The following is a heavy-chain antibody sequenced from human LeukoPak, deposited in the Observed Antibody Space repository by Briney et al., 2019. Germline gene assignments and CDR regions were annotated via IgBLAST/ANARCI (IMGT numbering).Heavy chain of an antibody. CDR2: IYYSGST. D-gene: IGHD6-13*01. J-gene: IGHJ6*03. V-gene: IGHV4-39*07. CDR3: ARVPLPIAAADAYYMDV. CDR1: GGSISSYY. Sequence: PSETLSLTCTVSGGSISSYYWGWIRQPPGKGLEWIGSIYYSGSTYYNPSLKSRVTISVDTSKSQFSLKLSSVTAADTAVYYCARVPLPIAAADAYYMDVWGKGTTVTVSS.